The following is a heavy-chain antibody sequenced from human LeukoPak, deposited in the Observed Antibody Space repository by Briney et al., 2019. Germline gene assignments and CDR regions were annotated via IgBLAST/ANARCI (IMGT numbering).Heavy chain of an antibody. V-gene: IGHV3-66*02. CDR1: GVTSNY. D-gene: IGHD6-6*01. CDR3: AGGGEAARSLHY. Sequence: GGSLRLSCAASGVTSNYFTWVRQAPGKGLEWVSVIYNGGTTYYGDSAKSRFTNTRDNFKSTLFMYLQMNSLRTDDTAVYYCAGGGEAARSLHYWGQGTLVTVSS. CDR2: IYNGGTT. J-gene: IGHJ4*02.